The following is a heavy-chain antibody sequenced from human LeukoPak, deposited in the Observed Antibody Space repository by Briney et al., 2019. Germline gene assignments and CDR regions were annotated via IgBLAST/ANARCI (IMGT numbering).Heavy chain of an antibody. V-gene: IGHV4-34*01. J-gene: IGHJ4*02. CDR2: INHSGST. Sequence: SETLSLTCTVYGGSLSGYYWSWIRQPPGKGLEWIGEINHSGSTNYNPSLKSRVTISVDTSKNQFSLKLSSVTAADTAVYYCARSQWLVPLDYWGQGTLVTVSS. CDR3: ARSQWLVPLDY. CDR1: GGSLSGYY. D-gene: IGHD6-19*01.